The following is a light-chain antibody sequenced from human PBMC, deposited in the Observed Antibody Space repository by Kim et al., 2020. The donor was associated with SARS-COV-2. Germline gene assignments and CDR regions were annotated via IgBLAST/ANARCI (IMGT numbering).Light chain of an antibody. CDR2: DVS. CDR3: SSYTSSSTGV. Sequence: GQSITISCTGTSSDVGGYNYVSWYQQHPGKAPKLMIYDVSNRPSGFSNRFSGSKSGNTASLTISGLQAEDEADYYCSSYTSSSTGVFGGGTQLTVL. CDR1: SSDVGGYNY. V-gene: IGLV2-14*03. J-gene: IGLJ3*02.